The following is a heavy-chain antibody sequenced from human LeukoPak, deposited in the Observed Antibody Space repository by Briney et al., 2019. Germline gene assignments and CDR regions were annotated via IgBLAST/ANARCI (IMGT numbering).Heavy chain of an antibody. D-gene: IGHD4-17*01. V-gene: IGHV4-59*01. Sequence: SETLSLTCTVSGGSISSYYWSWIRQPPGKGLEWIGYIYYSGSTNYNPSLKSRVTISVDTSKNQFSLKLSSVAAADTAVYYCARAPLVWGDYGYFDYWGQGTLVTVSS. J-gene: IGHJ4*02. CDR3: ARAPLVWGDYGYFDY. CDR1: GGSISSYY. CDR2: IYYSGST.